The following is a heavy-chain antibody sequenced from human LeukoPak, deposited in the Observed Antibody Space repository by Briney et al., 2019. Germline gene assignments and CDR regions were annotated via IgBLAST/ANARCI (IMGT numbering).Heavy chain of an antibody. Sequence: SETLSLTCTVSGGSISSSSYYWGWIRQPPGKGLEWIGSIYYSGSTYYNPSLKSRVTISVDTSKNQFSLKPSSVTAADTAVYYCARIVVVIRNVDYWGQGTLVTVSS. V-gene: IGHV4-39*01. J-gene: IGHJ4*02. D-gene: IGHD3-22*01. CDR1: GGSISSSSYY. CDR2: IYYSGST. CDR3: ARIVVVIRNVDY.